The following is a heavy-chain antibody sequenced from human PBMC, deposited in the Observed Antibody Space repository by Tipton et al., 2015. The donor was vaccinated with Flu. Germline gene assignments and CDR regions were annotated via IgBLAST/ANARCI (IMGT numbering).Heavy chain of an antibody. J-gene: IGHJ4*02. CDR1: GYSILSGYY. CDR2: IYHSGTT. V-gene: IGHV4-38-2*01. Sequence: TLSLTCVVSGYSILSGYYWGWVRQPPGKGLEWIGTIYHSGTTYYNPSLKSRVTISVDTSKNQFSLKLNSVTAADTSMYYCARGSGNANTYFDSWGQGTLVTVSS. D-gene: IGHD6-19*01. CDR3: ARGSGNANTYFDS.